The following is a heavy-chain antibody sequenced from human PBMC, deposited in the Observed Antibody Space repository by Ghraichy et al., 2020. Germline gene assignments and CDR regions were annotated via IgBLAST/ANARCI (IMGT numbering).Heavy chain of an antibody. Sequence: SVKVSCKVSGGTFSSFTIGWVRQAPGQGLQWMGRIISILGKANYAQKFQGRVTITVDKSTSTAYMELSSLTSEDTAVYYCAREGPVTTVHYYNAMDVWGQGTTVTVSS. CDR3: AREGPVTTVHYYNAMDV. J-gene: IGHJ6*02. V-gene: IGHV1-69*08. D-gene: IGHD4-17*01. CDR1: GGTFSSFT. CDR2: IISILGKA.